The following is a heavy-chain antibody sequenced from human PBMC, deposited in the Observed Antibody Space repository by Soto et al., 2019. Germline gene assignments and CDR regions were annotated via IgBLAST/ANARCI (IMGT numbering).Heavy chain of an antibody. D-gene: IGHD2-21*01. Sequence: QVQLVQSGPEVKKPGASVKVSCKASGYTFANYGINWVRQAPGQGLEWMGWINVYNGNTNYAQSLQGRVTITTDTSTNTAYMELRSLRSDDTAVYYCARDPLIVAVSSDYGMDVWGQGTTVTVSS. J-gene: IGHJ6*02. V-gene: IGHV1-18*01. CDR2: INVYNGNT. CDR3: ARDPLIVAVSSDYGMDV. CDR1: GYTFANYG.